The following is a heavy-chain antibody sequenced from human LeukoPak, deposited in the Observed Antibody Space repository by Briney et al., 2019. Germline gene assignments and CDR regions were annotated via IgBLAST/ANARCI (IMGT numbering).Heavy chain of an antibody. V-gene: IGHV1-24*01. D-gene: IGHD1-7*01. Sequence: GASVKVSCKVSEYTLTELSMHWVRQAPGKGLEWMGGFDPEDGETIYAQKFQGRVTMTEDTSTDTAYMELSSLRSEDTAVYYCATGLELRPVTRREFDYWGQGTLVTVSS. CDR1: EYTLTELS. CDR2: FDPEDGET. CDR3: ATGLELRPVTRREFDY. J-gene: IGHJ4*02.